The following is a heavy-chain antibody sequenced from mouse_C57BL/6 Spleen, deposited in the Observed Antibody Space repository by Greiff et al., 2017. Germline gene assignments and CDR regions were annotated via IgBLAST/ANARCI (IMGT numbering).Heavy chain of an antibody. J-gene: IGHJ2*01. D-gene: IGHD2-4*01. CDR2: IYPGDGDT. CDR3: ARSNGAPYDSLFDY. Sequence: QVQLQQSGAELVKPGASVKISCKASGYAFSSYWMNWVKQRPGKGLEWIGQIYPGDGDTNYNGKFKGKATLTADKSSSTAYMQLSSLTSEDSAVYFCARSNGAPYDSLFDYWGQGTTLTVSS. V-gene: IGHV1-80*01. CDR1: GYAFSSYW.